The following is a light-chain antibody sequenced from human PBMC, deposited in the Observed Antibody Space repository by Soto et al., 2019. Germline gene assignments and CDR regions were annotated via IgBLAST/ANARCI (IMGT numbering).Light chain of an antibody. V-gene: IGKV1-9*01. Sequence: DIQLTQSPSFLSPSVGDRVTLTWRASQVVRNFLAWYKQKPGKAPKLLIYAASTLQSGVPSKFRGSGSGTDFALTISSLKPEDSATYFCQQLKYYPITFGGGTKVDIK. CDR1: QVVRNF. CDR3: QQLKYYPIT. CDR2: AAS. J-gene: IGKJ4*01.